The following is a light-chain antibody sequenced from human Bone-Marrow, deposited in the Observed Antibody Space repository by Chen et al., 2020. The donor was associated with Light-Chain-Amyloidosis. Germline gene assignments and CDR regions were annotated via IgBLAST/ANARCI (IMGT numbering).Light chain of an antibody. CDR2: DVT. V-gene: IGLV2-14*03. Sequence: QSALTQPASVSGSPRQSITISCTGTSSDVGGYNYVSWYQQHPGKAPKLIIYDVTYRPSGVSNRFSGSTSGNTASLTISGLQAEDEADYYCSSFTRNNALVFGGGTNLTVL. J-gene: IGLJ2*01. CDR3: SSFTRNNALV. CDR1: SSDVGGYNY.